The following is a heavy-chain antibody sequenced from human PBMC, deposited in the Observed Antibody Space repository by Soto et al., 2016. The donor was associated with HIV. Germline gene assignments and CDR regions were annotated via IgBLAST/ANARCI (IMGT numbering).Heavy chain of an antibody. D-gene: IGHD5-12*01. J-gene: IGHJ4*02. V-gene: IGHV4-34*01. Sequence: QVQLQQWGAGLLKPSETLSLTCAVYGGSFSGYYWSWIRQPPGKGLEWIGEINHSGSTNYNPSLKSRVTISVDTSKNQFSLKLSSVTAADTAVYYCARLKYSAYDPXFDYWGREPWSPSPQ. CDR1: GGSFSGYY. CDR2: INHSGST. CDR3: ARLKYSAYDPXFDY.